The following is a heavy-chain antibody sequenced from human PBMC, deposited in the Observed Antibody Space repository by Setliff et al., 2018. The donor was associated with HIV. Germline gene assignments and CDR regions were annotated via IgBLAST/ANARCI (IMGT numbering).Heavy chain of an antibody. CDR2: IYYNGNT. CDR1: GGSISSTTYW. J-gene: IGHJ4*02. D-gene: IGHD6-13*01. CDR3: ARQAIATRSFDY. V-gene: IGHV4-39*01. Sequence: PSETLSLTCTVSGGSISSTTYWWGWIRQPPGKGLEWIGTIYYNGNTFYDPSLKSRVTISIDMSKNQFSLKLTSVAAADTAIYYCARQAIATRSFDYWGQGTLVTVSS.